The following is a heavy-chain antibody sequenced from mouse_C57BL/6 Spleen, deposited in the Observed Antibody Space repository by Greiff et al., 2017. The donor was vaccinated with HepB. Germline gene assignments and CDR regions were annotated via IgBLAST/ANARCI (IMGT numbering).Heavy chain of an antibody. Sequence: VQLQQSGPELVKPGASVKISCKASGYAFSSSWMNWVKQRPGKGLEWIGRIYPGDGDTNYNGKFKGKATLTADKSSSTAYMQLSSLTSEDSAVYFCARAGYAPFAYWCQGTLVTVSA. CDR3: ARAGYAPFAY. CDR1: GYAFSSSW. D-gene: IGHD2-10*02. J-gene: IGHJ3*01. CDR2: IYPGDGDT. V-gene: IGHV1-82*01.